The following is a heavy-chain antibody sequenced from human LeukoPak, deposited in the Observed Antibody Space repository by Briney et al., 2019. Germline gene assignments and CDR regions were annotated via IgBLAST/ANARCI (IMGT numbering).Heavy chain of an antibody. V-gene: IGHV3-23*01. CDR1: GFTFSNSW. J-gene: IGHJ4*02. Sequence: KSGGSLRLSCAASGFTFSNSWMSWVRQAPGKGLEWVSAISGSGGSTYYADSVKGRFTISRDNSKNTLYLQMNSLRAEDTAVYYCAKEDEWELLDYWGQGTLVTVSS. CDR3: AKEDEWELLDY. CDR2: ISGSGGST. D-gene: IGHD1-26*01.